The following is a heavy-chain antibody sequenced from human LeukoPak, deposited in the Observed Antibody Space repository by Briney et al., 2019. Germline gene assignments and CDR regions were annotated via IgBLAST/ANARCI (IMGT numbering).Heavy chain of an antibody. CDR2: IKQDGSEK. V-gene: IGHV3-7*01. Sequence: GGSLRLSCAASGFTFSSYWMSWVRQAPGKGLEWVANIKQDGSEKYYVDSVKGRFTISRDNAKSSVYLQVNSLRAEDTALYYCARIGYSSSSIDYWGQGTLVTVSS. D-gene: IGHD6-13*01. J-gene: IGHJ4*02. CDR3: ARIGYSSSSIDY. CDR1: GFTFSSYW.